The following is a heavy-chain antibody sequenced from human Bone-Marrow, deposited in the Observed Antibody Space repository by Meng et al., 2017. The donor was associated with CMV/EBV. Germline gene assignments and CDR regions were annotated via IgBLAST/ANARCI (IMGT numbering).Heavy chain of an antibody. CDR1: GGSFSGYY. J-gene: IGHJ6*02. CDR2: INHSGST. CDR3: ARARYCSSTSCYIRYYYYGMDV. D-gene: IGHD2-2*02. V-gene: IGHV4-34*01. Sequence: SETLSLTRAVYGGSFSGYYWSWIRQPPGKGLEWIGEINHSGSTNYNPSLKSRVTISVDTSKNQFSLKLSSVTAADTAVYYCARARYCSSTSCYIRYYYYGMDVWGQGTTVTVSS.